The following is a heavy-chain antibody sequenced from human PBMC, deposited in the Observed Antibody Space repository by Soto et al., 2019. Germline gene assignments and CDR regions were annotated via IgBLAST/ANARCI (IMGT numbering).Heavy chain of an antibody. D-gene: IGHD3-22*01. CDR3: TRDSLPTYYYDSSGYSSDAFDI. V-gene: IGHV3-49*03. CDR2: IRSKAYGGTT. Sequence: GGSLRPSCTASGFTFGDYAMSWFRQAPGKGLEWVGFIRSKAYGGTTEYAASVKGRFTISRDDSKSIAYLQMNSLKTEDTAVYYCTRDSLPTYYYDSSGYSSDAFDIWGQGTMVTVSS. CDR1: GFTFGDYA. J-gene: IGHJ3*02.